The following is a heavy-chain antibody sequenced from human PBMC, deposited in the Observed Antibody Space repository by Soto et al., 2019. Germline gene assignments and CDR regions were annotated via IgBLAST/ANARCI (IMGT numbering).Heavy chain of an antibody. Sequence: PSETLSLTCTVSGGSISSGGYYWSWIRQHPGKGLEWIGYIYYSGSTYYNPSLKSRVTISVDTSKNQFSLKLSSVTAADTAVYYCARRSAFYDRSGYYDDWGQGTLVTVS. CDR2: IYYSGST. CDR1: GGSISSGGYY. CDR3: ARRSAFYDRSGYYDD. V-gene: IGHV4-31*03. D-gene: IGHD3-22*01. J-gene: IGHJ4*02.